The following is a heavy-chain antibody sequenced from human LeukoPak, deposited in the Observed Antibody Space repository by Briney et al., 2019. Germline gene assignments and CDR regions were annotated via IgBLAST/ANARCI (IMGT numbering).Heavy chain of an antibody. CDR2: IWYDGSNK. D-gene: IGHD1-26*01. V-gene: IGHV3-33*01. Sequence: GRSLRLSCAASGFPFSSYGMHWVRQAPGKGLEWVAVIWYDGSNKYYADSVKGRFTISRDNSKNTLYLQMNSLRAEDTAVYYCARKVAGEWELLSDYWGQGTLVTVSS. CDR1: GFPFSSYG. J-gene: IGHJ4*02. CDR3: ARKVAGEWELLSDY.